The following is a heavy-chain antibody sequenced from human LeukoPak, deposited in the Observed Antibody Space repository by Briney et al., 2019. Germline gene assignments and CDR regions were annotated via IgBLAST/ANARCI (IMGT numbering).Heavy chain of an antibody. V-gene: IGHV4-34*01. CDR2: INHSGST. J-gene: IGHJ6*02. CDR1: GGSSSGYY. D-gene: IGHD2-2*02. CDR3: ARDIVVVPAAIDSHYYYYGMDV. Sequence: SETLSLTCAVYGGSSSGYYWSWIRQPPGKGLEWIGEINHSGSTNYNPSLKSRVTISVDTSKNQFSLKLSSVTAADTAVYYCARDIVVVPAAIDSHYYYYGMDVWGQGTTVTVSS.